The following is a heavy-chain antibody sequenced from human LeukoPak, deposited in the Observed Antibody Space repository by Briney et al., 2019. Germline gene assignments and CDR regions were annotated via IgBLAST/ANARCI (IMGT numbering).Heavy chain of an antibody. D-gene: IGHD3-3*01. CDR3: ARERRITIFGVVMDWFDP. CDR2: ISVYNGNT. V-gene: IGHV1-18*01. Sequence: ASVKVSCKASGYTFSNYGITWVRQAPGQGLEWMGWISVYNGNTNYAQKFQGRVTMSTDTSTSTAYMELRSLRSDDTAVYYCARERRITIFGVVMDWFDPWGQGTLVTVPS. J-gene: IGHJ5*02. CDR1: GYTFSNYG.